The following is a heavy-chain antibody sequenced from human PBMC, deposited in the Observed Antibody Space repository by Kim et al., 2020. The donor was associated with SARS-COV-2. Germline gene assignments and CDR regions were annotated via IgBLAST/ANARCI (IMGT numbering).Heavy chain of an antibody. Sequence: YHPSLKSRLTISVDTSKNQFSLKLKSVTAADTAVYFCARDRRGGTGFFDSWGQGALVTVSS. D-gene: IGHD3-16*01. J-gene: IGHJ4*02. CDR3: ARDRRGGTGFFDS. V-gene: IGHV4-59*01.